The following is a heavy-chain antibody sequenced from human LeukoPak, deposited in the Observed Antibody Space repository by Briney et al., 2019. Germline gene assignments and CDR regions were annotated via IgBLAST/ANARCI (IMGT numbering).Heavy chain of an antibody. CDR3: ARDRSPSSGYYSHYFDY. V-gene: IGHV3-66*01. J-gene: IGHJ4*02. CDR2: IYGGDST. CDR1: GFTVSSNY. D-gene: IGHD3-22*01. Sequence: GGSLRLSCAASGFTVSSNYISWVRQAPGKGLEWVSLIYGGDSTYYGDSVKGRFTISRDNSKNTLYLQMNSLRAEDTAVYYCARDRSPSSGYYSHYFDYWGQGTLVTVSS.